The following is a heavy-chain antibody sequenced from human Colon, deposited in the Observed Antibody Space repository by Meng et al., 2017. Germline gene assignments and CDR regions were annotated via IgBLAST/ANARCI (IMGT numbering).Heavy chain of an antibody. CDR3: ASSSGWWRLDS. V-gene: IGHV4-4*02. J-gene: IGHJ4*02. CDR2: SYYGGST. Sequence: QAHLPESGPGLVQPSGTLAHPCAVSGASISSATFWTWVRQTPGKGLEWIGESYYGGSTSYNPSLSSRATISLDKSKNQFSLQLDSVTAADTATYYCASSSGWWRLDSWGQGTLVTVSS. D-gene: IGHD6-19*01. CDR1: GASISSATF.